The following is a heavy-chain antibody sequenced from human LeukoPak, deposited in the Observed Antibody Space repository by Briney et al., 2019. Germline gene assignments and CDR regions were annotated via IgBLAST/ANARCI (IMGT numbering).Heavy chain of an antibody. CDR1: GGSISSRSYY. J-gene: IGHJ5*02. V-gene: IGHV4-39*01. Sequence: SETLSLTCTVSGGSISSRSYYWGWIRQPPGKGLEWIGKISDSGSTYYSPSLRSRVTISIDMSKNQFSLKLSSVTATDTAVYYCARSPEGYCSSTSCYAGGFWFDPWGQGTLVTVSS. CDR3: ARSPEGYCSSTSCYAGGFWFDP. D-gene: IGHD2-2*01. CDR2: ISDSGST.